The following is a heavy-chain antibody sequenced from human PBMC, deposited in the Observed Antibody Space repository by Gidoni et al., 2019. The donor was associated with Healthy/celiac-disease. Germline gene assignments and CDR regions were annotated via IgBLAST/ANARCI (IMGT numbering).Heavy chain of an antibody. CDR3: AREELYYYDSSGHLDY. J-gene: IGHJ4*02. V-gene: IGHV3-21*01. Sequence: EVQLVESGGGLVKPGGSLRRSCAAPGFTFIRFSMNWVRQAPGKGLEWVSSISSSSSYIYYADSVKGRFTISRDNAKNSLYLQMNSLRAEDTAVYYCAREELYYYDSSGHLDYWGQGTLVTVSS. D-gene: IGHD3-22*01. CDR2: ISSSSSYI. CDR1: GFTFIRFS.